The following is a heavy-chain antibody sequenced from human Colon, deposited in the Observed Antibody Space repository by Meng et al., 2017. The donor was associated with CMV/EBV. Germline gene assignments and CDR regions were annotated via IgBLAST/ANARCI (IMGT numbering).Heavy chain of an antibody. J-gene: IGHJ6*02. Sequence: GGSLKISCAASGFTFSSYAMHWVRQAPGKGLEWVAVISYDGSNKYYADSVKGRFTISRDNSKNTLYLQMNSLRAEDTAVYYCARARLSSKVLEWLPSYYYYGMDVWGQGTTVTVSS. V-gene: IGHV3-30*04. CDR2: ISYDGSNK. CDR1: GFTFSSYA. CDR3: ARARLSSKVLEWLPSYYYYGMDV. D-gene: IGHD3-3*01.